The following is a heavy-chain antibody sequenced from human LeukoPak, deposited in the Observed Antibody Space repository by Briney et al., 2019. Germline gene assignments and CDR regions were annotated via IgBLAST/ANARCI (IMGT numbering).Heavy chain of an antibody. Sequence: ASVKVSCEASGYTFTTYDINWVRQAAGQGLEWMGWMNPNSGNTGNAQKFQGRVTMTRNTSISTAYMELTSLTSEDTAVYFCARIAAPGYRRLNFWGQGTLVTVSS. V-gene: IGHV1-8*01. CDR2: MNPNSGNT. CDR3: ARIAAPGYRRLNF. CDR1: GYTFTTYD. D-gene: IGHD6-13*01. J-gene: IGHJ4*02.